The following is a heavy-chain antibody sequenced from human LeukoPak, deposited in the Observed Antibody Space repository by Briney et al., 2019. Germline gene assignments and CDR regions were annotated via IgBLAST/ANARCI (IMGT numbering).Heavy chain of an antibody. CDR1: GFTFSDYF. J-gene: IGHJ4*02. V-gene: IGHV3-72*01. CDR3: VRVGSAAGSDYLDY. CDR2: SRNKAKSYTT. D-gene: IGHD6-19*01. Sequence: GGSLRLSCAISGFTFSDYFLDWVRQAPGKGLEWVGRSRNKAKSYTTEYAASVKGRFTISRDDSKNSLYLQMDSLKTEDTAVYYCVRVGSAAGSDYLDYWGQGTLVTVSS.